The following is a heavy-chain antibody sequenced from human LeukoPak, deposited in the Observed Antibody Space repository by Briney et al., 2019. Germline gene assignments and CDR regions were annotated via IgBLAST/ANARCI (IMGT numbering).Heavy chain of an antibody. CDR3: ARASDSSGYFNWLDP. V-gene: IGHV1-2*02. D-gene: IGHD3-22*01. CDR1: GYMFTGYY. Sequence: ASVKVSCKASGYMFTGYYIHWVRQAPGQGHEWMGWLNPNSGATDYAQKFQGRVTMTRDTSINTAYMELGGLTSDDTAVYYCARASDSSGYFNWLDPWGQGTLVTVSS. J-gene: IGHJ5*02. CDR2: LNPNSGAT.